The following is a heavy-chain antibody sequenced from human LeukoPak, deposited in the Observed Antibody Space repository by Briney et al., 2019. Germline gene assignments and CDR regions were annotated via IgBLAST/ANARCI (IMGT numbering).Heavy chain of an antibody. J-gene: IGHJ4*02. CDR1: GFTLSDHY. V-gene: IGHV3-11*04. CDR3: ARDLKLGASYEFDY. Sequence: PGGSLRLSCSASGFTLSDHYMNWIRQAPGKGLEWISYISSRGSAIYYADSVKGRFTISGDNAKNSLYLQMNSLRVEDTAVYYCARDLKLGASYEFDYWGQGTLVTVSS. D-gene: IGHD1-26*01. CDR2: ISSRGSAI.